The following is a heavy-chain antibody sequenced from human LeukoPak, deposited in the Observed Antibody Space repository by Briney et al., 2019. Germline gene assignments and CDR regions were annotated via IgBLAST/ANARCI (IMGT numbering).Heavy chain of an antibody. V-gene: IGHV1-2*04. CDR3: ARESYCSGGSCYSGWFDP. Sequence: ASVKVSCKASGYTFTGYYMHWVRQAPGQGLEWMGWINPNSGGTNYAQKFQGWVTMTRDTSISTAYMELSRLRSDDTAVCYCARESYCSGGSCYSGWFDPWGQGTLVTVSS. CDR2: INPNSGGT. CDR1: GYTFTGYY. J-gene: IGHJ5*02. D-gene: IGHD2-15*01.